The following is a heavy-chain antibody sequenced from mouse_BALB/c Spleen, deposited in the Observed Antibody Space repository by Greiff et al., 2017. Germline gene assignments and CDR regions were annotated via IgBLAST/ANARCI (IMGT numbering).Heavy chain of an antibody. V-gene: IGHV7-1*02. Sequence: EVKLVESGGGLVQPGGSLRLSCATSGFTFSDFYMEWVRQPPGKRLEWIAASRNKANDYTTEYSSSVKGRFIVSRDTSQSILYLQMNAMRAEDTAVYYCARDAYYGYAMDYWGQGTSVTVSS. CDR1: GFTFSDFY. J-gene: IGHJ4*01. CDR3: ARDAYYGYAMDY. D-gene: IGHD1-1*02. CDR2: SRNKANDYTT.